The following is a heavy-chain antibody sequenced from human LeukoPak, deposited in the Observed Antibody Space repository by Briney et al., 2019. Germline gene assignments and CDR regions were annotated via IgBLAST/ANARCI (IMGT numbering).Heavy chain of an antibody. CDR1: GHSLTELA. D-gene: IGHD3-22*01. CDR3: ATFQAYANSGHLRPYFDY. J-gene: IGHJ4*02. Sequence: ASVKVSCKISGHSLTELAIHWVRQAPGKGLEWMGGSDPEDVKTSFAEKFQGRVTFTEDTSTDTAFMELSRLRSDDTAVYYCATFQAYANSGHLRPYFDYWGQGTLATVSS. V-gene: IGHV1-24*01. CDR2: SDPEDVKT.